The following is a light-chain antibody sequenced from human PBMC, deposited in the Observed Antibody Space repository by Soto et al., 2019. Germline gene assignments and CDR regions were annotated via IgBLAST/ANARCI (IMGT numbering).Light chain of an antibody. CDR2: EGN. CDR3: CSYAGTNTFV. V-gene: IGLV2-23*01. Sequence: QSVLTQPASVSGSPGQSITISCTGTSSDVGSYNLVSWYQQHPGKAPKLMIYEGNKRPSGVSNRFSGSKSANTASLTISGIQIEDEADYYCCSYAGTNTFVFGTGTKVTVL. J-gene: IGLJ1*01. CDR1: SSDVGSYNL.